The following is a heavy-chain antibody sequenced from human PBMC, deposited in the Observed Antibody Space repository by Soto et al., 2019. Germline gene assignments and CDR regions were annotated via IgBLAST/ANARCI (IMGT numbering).Heavy chain of an antibody. CDR3: AKRLDCSGGSCQSPAAWIDP. V-gene: IGHV3-23*01. J-gene: IGHJ5*02. Sequence: PGGSLRLSCAASGFTFSSYAMSWVRQAPGKGLEWVSAISGSGGSTYYADSVKGRFTISRDNSKNTLYLQMNSLGAEDTAVYYCAKRLDCSGGSCQSPAAWIDPWGQTLLVTVST. CDR1: GFTFSSYA. CDR2: ISGSGGST. D-gene: IGHD2-15*01.